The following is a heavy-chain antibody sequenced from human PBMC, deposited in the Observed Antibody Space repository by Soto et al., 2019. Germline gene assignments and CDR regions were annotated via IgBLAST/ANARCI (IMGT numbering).Heavy chain of an antibody. V-gene: IGHV3-11*01. CDR1: GFTLSDYY. CDR2: ISSSGSTI. CDR3: ASHSGSYAYYYYGMDV. D-gene: IGHD1-26*01. J-gene: IGHJ6*02. Sequence: PEGSLRLSFAASGFTLSDYYMRWIRQAPGNVLEWVSYISSSGSTIYSADSVKGRFTISRDTAKNSLYLQMNSLRAEDTAVYYCASHSGSYAYYYYGMDVWDQGPTVTVSS.